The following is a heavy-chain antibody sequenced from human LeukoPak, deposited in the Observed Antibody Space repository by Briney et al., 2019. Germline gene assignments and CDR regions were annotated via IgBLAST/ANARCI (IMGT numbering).Heavy chain of an antibody. CDR1: GGSISSGGYS. CDR3: ARVPSMVRGGTYYYYGMDV. J-gene: IGHJ6*02. CDR2: IYHSGST. Sequence: SETLSLTCAVPGGSISSGGYSWSWIRQPPGKGLKWIGYIYHSGSTYYNPSLKSRVTISVDRSKNQFSLKLSSVTAADTAVYYCARVPSMVRGGTYYYYGMDVWGQGTTVTVSS. V-gene: IGHV4-30-2*01. D-gene: IGHD3-10*01.